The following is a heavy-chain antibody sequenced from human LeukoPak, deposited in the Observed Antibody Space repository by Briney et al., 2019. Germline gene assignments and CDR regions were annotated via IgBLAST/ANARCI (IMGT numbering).Heavy chain of an antibody. V-gene: IGHV4-61*08. CDR3: ARGFDSKSTYFDY. CDR2: ISYSGST. J-gene: IGHJ4*02. CDR1: GGSISSGDYY. D-gene: IGHD5-12*01. Sequence: PSETLSLTCTVSGGSISSGDYYWSWIRQPPGKGLEWIGYISYSGSTNYNPSLKSRVTISLDTSKNQFSLKVRSVTAADTAVYYCARGFDSKSTYFDYWGQGTLVTVSS.